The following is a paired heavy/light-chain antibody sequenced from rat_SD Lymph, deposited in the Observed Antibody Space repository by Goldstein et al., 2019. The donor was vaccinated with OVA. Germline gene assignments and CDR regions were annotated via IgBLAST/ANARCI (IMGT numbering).Light chain of an antibody. CDR2: GTS. J-gene: IGKJ5*01. Sequence: DIQMTQSPASLSASLGETVSIECLASEGISKSLAWYQQKPGKSPQLLIYGTSTLQDGVPSRFSGSGSGTQCSLKISGMQPEDEGVYYCQQGYKYPLTFGSGTKLEIK. CDR1: EGISKS. V-gene: IGKV12S11*01. CDR3: QQGYKYPLT.
Heavy chain of an antibody. Sequence: EVQLVETGGGLVQPGRSLKLSCVASGFTFNDYWMSWTRQAPGKGLEWVASVSNNGGSTFYSDSVEGRFTISRDNAQNTLYLQMNSLRSEDTATYYCTRVGRYSSPLGYWGQGTLVTVSS. CDR1: GFTFNDYW. J-gene: IGHJ3*01. D-gene: IGHD1-2*01. CDR3: TRVGRYSSPLGY. V-gene: IGHV5-31*01. CDR2: VSNNGGST.